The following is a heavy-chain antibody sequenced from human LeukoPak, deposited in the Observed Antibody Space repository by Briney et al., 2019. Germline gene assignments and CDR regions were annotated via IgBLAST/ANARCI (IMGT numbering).Heavy chain of an antibody. CDR2: IYHSGST. CDR1: GGSISSSNW. D-gene: IGHD4-17*01. Sequence: PSETLSLTCAVSGGSISSSNWWSWVRQPPGKGLEWIGEIYHSGSTNYNPSLKSRVTISVDKSKNQFSLKLSSVTAADTAVYYCARAVDDYGDSTSFDYWGQGTLVTVSS. CDR3: ARAVDDYGDSTSFDY. J-gene: IGHJ4*02. V-gene: IGHV4-4*02.